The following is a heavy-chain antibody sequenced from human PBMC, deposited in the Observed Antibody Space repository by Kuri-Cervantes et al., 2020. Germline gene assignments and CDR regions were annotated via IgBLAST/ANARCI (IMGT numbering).Heavy chain of an antibody. CDR1: GYTFTSYC. D-gene: IGHD3/OR15-3a*01. J-gene: IGHJ4*02. Sequence: ASVKVSCKASGYTFTSYCMHWVRQAPGQGLEWMGWINPNSGGTNYAQKFQGRVTMARDTSINTAYMELRRLRSDDTAVYYCAREVRDFDDTRGDYWGQGTLVTVSS. CDR2: INPNSGGT. V-gene: IGHV1-2*02. CDR3: AREVRDFDDTRGDY.